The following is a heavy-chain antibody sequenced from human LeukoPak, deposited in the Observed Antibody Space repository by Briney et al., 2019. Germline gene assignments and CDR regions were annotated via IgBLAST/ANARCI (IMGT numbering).Heavy chain of an antibody. D-gene: IGHD3-22*01. J-gene: IGHJ4*02. CDR3: AREYYYDSSGYLDY. Sequence: SVKVSCKASGGTFSSYAISWVRQAPGQGLEWMGGIIPIFGTANYAQKFQGRVTITADESTSTAYMELSSLRSEDTAVYYCAREYYYDSSGYLDYWGQGTLVTVSS. CDR1: GGTFSSYA. CDR2: IIPIFGTA. V-gene: IGHV1-69*01.